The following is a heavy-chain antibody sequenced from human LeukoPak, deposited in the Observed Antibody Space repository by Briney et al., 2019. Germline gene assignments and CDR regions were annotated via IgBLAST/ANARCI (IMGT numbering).Heavy chain of an antibody. CDR1: GRTFSSYA. CDR2: IIPIFGTA. D-gene: IGHD3-9*01. V-gene: IGHV1-69*01. J-gene: IGHJ5*02. CDR3: ARGAVRYFDWLNWFDP. Sequence: GASVKVSCKASGRTFSSYAISWVRQAPGQGLEWMGGIIPIFGTANYAQKFQGRVTITADESTSTAYMELSSLRSEDTAVYYCARGAVRYFDWLNWFDPWGQGTLVTVSS.